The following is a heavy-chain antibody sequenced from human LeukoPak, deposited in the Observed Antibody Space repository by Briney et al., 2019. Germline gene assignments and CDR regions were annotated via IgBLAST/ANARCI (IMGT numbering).Heavy chain of an antibody. V-gene: IGHV1-69*13. CDR2: IIPIFGTA. CDR1: GGTFSSYA. D-gene: IGHD2-2*01. J-gene: IGHJ5*02. CDR3: ARDGCSSTSCYPGWFDP. Sequence: ASVKVSCKASGGTFSSYATSWVRQAPGQGLEWMGGIIPIFGTANYAQKFQGRVTITADESTSTAYMELSSLRSEDTAVYYCARDGCSSTSCYPGWFDPWGQGTLVTVSS.